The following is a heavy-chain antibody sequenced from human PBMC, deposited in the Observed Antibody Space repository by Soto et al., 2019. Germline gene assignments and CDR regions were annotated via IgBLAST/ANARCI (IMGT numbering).Heavy chain of an antibody. CDR1: GDSITTTTYY. D-gene: IGHD5-18*01. Sequence: QLQLQESGPGLVKPSETLSLTYIVSGDSITTTTYYWGWIRQSPGKGLEWIGSFHYGGRTSYNPALKSRVTIFVDTSKNQMSLIVNYVTAADTAVYYCAKYTSGTMRDYWGQGTLVTVSS. CDR3: AKYTSGTMRDY. V-gene: IGHV4-39*01. J-gene: IGHJ4*02. CDR2: FHYGGRT.